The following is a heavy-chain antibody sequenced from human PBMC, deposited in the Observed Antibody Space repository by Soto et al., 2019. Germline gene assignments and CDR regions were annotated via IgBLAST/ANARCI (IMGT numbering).Heavy chain of an antibody. CDR1: GFTLSSHC. CDR2: VSYDGGTK. Sequence: SLRLSCAASGFTLSSHCMQWVRQAAGKGLGWVAVVSYDGGTKYYADSVKGRFTISRDNSKNTLYLQMNSLRAEDTAVYYCVKEFGVAGSSYESFFDYWGQGTLVTVSS. J-gene: IGHJ4*02. CDR3: VKEFGVAGSSYESFFDY. V-gene: IGHV3-30*18. D-gene: IGHD5-18*01.